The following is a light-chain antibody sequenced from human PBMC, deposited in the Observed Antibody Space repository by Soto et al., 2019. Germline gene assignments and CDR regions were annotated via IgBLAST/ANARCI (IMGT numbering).Light chain of an antibody. V-gene: IGLV4-69*01. J-gene: IGLJ3*02. Sequence: QSVLTQPPSASASLGASVKLTCTLSSGHNSYAIAWHQQQPEKGPRYLMKLNSDGSHSKGDGIPDRFSGSSSGAERYLTISSLQSEDEADYYCQPWSNDIRVFGGGTKLTVL. CDR3: QPWSNDIRV. CDR1: SGHNSYA. CDR2: LNSDGSH.